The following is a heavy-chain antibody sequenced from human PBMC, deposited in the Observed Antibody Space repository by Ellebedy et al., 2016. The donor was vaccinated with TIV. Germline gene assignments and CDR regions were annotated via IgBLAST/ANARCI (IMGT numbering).Heavy chain of an antibody. CDR2: IVFSETAA. V-gene: IGHV3-21*01. D-gene: IGHD3-3*01. J-gene: IGHJ4*02. CDR1: GFTFNIAG. Sequence: GGSLRLXXAASGFTFNIAGMTWVRQAPGKGLEWVGTIVFSETAAYYSDSVKGRFIISRDNAKNSLFLQMNSLRVEDTAVYYCARDGSEWSRDYWGQGTLVTVSS. CDR3: ARDGSEWSRDY.